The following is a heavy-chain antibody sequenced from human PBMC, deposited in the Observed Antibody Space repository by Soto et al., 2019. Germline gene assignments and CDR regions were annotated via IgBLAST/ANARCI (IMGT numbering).Heavy chain of an antibody. V-gene: IGHV1-69*13. Sequence: ASVKVSCKASGGTFSSYAISWVRQAPGQGLEWMGGIIPIFGTANYAQKFQGRVTITADESTSTAYMELSSLRSEDTAVYYCATPLHHFGAPKYYGMDVWGQGTTVTVSS. CDR1: GGTFSSYA. CDR3: ATPLHHFGAPKYYGMDV. CDR2: IIPIFGTA. D-gene: IGHD3-10*01. J-gene: IGHJ6*02.